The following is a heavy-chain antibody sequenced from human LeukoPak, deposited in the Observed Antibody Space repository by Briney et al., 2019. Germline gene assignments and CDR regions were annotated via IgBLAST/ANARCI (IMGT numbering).Heavy chain of an antibody. CDR2: ISSSGSTI. CDR1: GFTFSDYY. V-gene: IGHV3-11*01. CDR3: ARDPNGSGSYYSDWFDP. J-gene: IGHJ5*02. Sequence: GGSLRLSCAASGFTFSDYYMSWIRQAPGKGPEWVSYISSSGSTIYYADSVKGRFTISRDNAKNSLYLQMNSLRAEDTAVYYCARDPNGSGSYYSDWFDPWGQGTLVTVSS. D-gene: IGHD3-10*01.